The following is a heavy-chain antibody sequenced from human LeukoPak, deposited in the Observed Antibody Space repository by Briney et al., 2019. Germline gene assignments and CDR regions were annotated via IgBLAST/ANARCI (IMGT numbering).Heavy chain of an antibody. CDR2: IYSGGST. CDR3: ARGGDSLHY. D-gene: IGHD3-10*01. V-gene: IGHV3-66*01. CDR1: GFTVSSNF. J-gene: IGHJ4*02. Sequence: GGSLRLSCAASGFTVSSNFMTWVRQAPGQGLEWVSVIYSGGSTYYADSVKDRFTISRDNSKNMLYLQMNSLRAEDTAVYYCARGGDSLHYWGQGTLVTVSS.